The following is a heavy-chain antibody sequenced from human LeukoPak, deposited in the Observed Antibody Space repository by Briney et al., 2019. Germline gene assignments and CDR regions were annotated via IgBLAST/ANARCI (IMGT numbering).Heavy chain of an antibody. J-gene: IGHJ4*02. CDR1: GFTVTSNY. CDR3: ARRAAADFSFDY. Sequence: PGGSLRLSCAASGFTVTSNYMSWVRQAPGKGLEWVSFIYSGGSTYYADSVKGRFTISRDNSKNTLYLQMNSLRAEDTALYYCARRAAADFSFDYWGQGTLVTVSS. V-gene: IGHV3-53*01. D-gene: IGHD6-13*01. CDR2: IYSGGST.